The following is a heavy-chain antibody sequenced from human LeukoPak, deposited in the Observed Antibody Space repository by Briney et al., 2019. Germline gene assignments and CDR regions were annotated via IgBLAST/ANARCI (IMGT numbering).Heavy chain of an antibody. D-gene: IGHD4-17*01. V-gene: IGHV3-11*01. CDR3: APRPTVTFNF. J-gene: IGHJ4*02. CDR1: GFTFSDYY. CDR2: ISSGGTTI. Sequence: PGGSLRLSCAASGFTFSDYYMSWVRQAPGKGLEWVSYISSGGTTISYADSVKGRFTISRDNAESSLYLQMNSLRAEDTAVYYCAPRPTVTFNFWGQGTLVTVSS.